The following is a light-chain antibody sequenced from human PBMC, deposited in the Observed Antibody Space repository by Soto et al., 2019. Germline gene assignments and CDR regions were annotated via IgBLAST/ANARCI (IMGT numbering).Light chain of an antibody. V-gene: IGLV2-14*01. Sequence: QSALTQPASVSGSPGQSIAISCTGTSSDVVTYKYVSWYQQHPGKAPKLMIYEVSIRPSGVSDRFSGSKSGNTASLTISGLRPEDEAYDYCCSYAGSTTRVVFGGGTQLTVL. CDR3: CSYAGSTTRVV. J-gene: IGLJ7*01. CDR1: SSDVVTYKY. CDR2: EVS.